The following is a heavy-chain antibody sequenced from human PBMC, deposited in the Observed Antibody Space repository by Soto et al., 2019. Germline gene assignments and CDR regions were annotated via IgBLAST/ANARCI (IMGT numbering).Heavy chain of an antibody. Sequence: QITLEESGPTLVKPTQTLTLTCTFSGFSLTTSGMGVGWIRQPPGKALEWLALIFWNDDKRYSPSLKSRLTITKDTSKNQVVLTVTSVDPVDTATYYWAHRRNGDYDYWGQGTLVTVSS. V-gene: IGHV2-5*01. CDR1: GFSLTTSGMG. CDR2: IFWNDDK. J-gene: IGHJ4*02. CDR3: AHRRNGDYDY. D-gene: IGHD4-17*01.